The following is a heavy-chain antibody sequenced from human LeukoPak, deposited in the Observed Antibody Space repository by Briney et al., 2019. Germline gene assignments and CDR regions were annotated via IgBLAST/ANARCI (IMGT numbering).Heavy chain of an antibody. D-gene: IGHD1-26*01. CDR3: ARVASGSFYAS. V-gene: IGHV3-7*01. J-gene: IGHJ5*02. CDR2: INQGGSER. Sequence: GGSLRLSCAASGFTFSSYSMNGVRQAPGKGLEWVANINQGGSERHYVDSVKGRFTISRDNTKNSLFLQIASLRAEDTALYYCARVASGSFYASWGQGTLVTAPS. CDR1: GFTFSSYS.